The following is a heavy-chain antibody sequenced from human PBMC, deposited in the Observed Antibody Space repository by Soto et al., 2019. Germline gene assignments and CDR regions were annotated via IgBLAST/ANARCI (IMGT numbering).Heavy chain of an antibody. J-gene: IGHJ4*02. CDR2: IKSKADGGTI. V-gene: IGHV3-15*01. CDR1: GLTFSKAW. CDR3: TPHQYDSSPYPWAYSDY. Sequence: GGSLRLSCAASGLTFSKAWMNWVRQAPGKGLEWVGRIKSKADGGTIEYAAPVRGRFTISRDDSENTLYLQMDSLKTEDTAVYYCTPHQYDSSPYPWAYSDYWGQGALVTVSS. D-gene: IGHD3-22*01.